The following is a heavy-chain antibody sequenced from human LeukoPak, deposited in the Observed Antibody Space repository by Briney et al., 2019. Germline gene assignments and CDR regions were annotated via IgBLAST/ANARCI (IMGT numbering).Heavy chain of an antibody. J-gene: IGHJ5*02. Sequence: SETLSLTCTVSGGSISSSSYYWGWIRQPPGKGLEWIGSIYYSGSTYYNPSLKSRVTISVDTSKNQFSLKLSSVTAADTAVYYCARPQTYYYDSSGCLYRFDPWGQGTLVTVSS. CDR2: IYYSGST. CDR3: ARPQTYYYDSSGCLYRFDP. V-gene: IGHV4-39*01. CDR1: GGSISSSSYY. D-gene: IGHD3-22*01.